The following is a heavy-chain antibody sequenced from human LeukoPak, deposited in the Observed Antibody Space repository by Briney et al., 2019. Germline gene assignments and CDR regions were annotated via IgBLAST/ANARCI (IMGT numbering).Heavy chain of an antibody. J-gene: IGHJ6*04. CDR1: AGSISSGGYY. V-gene: IGHV4-31*03. Sequence: PSETLSLTCTVSAGSISSGGYYWSWIRQHPGKGLEWIGYIYYSGSTYYNPSLKSRVTISVDTSKNQFSLELSSVTAEDTAVYYCARVCVGVVVVRAATGGLFDPWGKGTTVTVSS. CDR2: IYYSGST. CDR3: ARVCVGVVVVRAATGGLFDP. D-gene: IGHD2-2*01.